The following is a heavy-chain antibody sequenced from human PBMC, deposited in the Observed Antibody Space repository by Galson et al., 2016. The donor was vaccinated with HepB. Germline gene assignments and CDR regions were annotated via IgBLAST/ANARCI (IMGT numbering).Heavy chain of an antibody. D-gene: IGHD2/OR15-2a*01. CDR2: IYAGGNT. CDR1: GFSVSGDY. CDR3: ARRHEYCLPVGCSVDY. V-gene: IGHV3-53*05. Sequence: SLRLSCAASGFSVSGDYMSWARQAPGKGLEWVSFIYAGGNTDYRDSVKGRFTISRDISNNMLFLQMSSLRADDTAVYYCARRHEYCLPVGCSVDYWGQGTLVSVSS. J-gene: IGHJ4*02.